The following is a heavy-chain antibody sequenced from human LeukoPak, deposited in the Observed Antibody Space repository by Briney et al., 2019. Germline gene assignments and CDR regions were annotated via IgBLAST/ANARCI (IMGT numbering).Heavy chain of an antibody. D-gene: IGHD2/OR15-2a*01. CDR2: ISAYNGNT. V-gene: IGHV1-18*01. CDR1: GYTFTSYG. J-gene: IGHJ3*02. Sequence: ASVKVSCKASGYTFTSYGISWVRQAPGQGLEWMGWISAYNGNTNYAQKLQGRVTMTTDTSTSTAYMELRSLRSDDTAAYYCARPSRIADAFDIWGQGTMVTVSS. CDR3: ARPSRIADAFDI.